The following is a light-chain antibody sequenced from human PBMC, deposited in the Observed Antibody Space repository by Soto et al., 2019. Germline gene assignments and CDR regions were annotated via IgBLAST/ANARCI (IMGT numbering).Light chain of an antibody. CDR1: QSVSSN. CDR2: DAS. CDR3: QRGDT. Sequence: EIVLTQSPATLSLSPGEKATLSCRASQSVSSNLAWYQQKPGQTPRLLIYDASNMATGIPARFSGSGSGTDFTLTISRLEPEDFAVYYCQRGDTFGQGTRLRL. V-gene: IGKV3-11*01. J-gene: IGKJ5*01.